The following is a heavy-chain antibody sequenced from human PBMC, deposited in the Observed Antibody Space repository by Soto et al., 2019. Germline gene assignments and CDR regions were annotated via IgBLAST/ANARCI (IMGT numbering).Heavy chain of an antibody. J-gene: IGHJ3*02. Sequence: SETLSLTCTVSGGSIRSYYWSWIRQPPGKGLEWIGYIYYSGSTNYNPTPKSRVTISVDTSKNQFSLKLSSVTAADTAVYYCARVGLTGDAFDIWGQGTMVTVSS. CDR1: GGSIRSYY. CDR2: IYYSGST. CDR3: ARVGLTGDAFDI. V-gene: IGHV4-59*01. D-gene: IGHD7-27*01.